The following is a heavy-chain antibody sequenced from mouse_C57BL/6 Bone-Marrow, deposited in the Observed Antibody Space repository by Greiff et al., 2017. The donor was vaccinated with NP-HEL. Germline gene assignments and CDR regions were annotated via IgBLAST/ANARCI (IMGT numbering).Heavy chain of an antibody. CDR2: IYPGDGDT. V-gene: IGHV1-80*01. D-gene: IGHD1-1*01. CDR1: GYAFRSYW. J-gene: IGHJ4*01. CDR3: ARGDYGSSRFGYAMDY. Sequence: VQGVESGAELVKPGASVKISCKASGYAFRSYWMNWVKERPGKGLEWIGQIYPGDGDTKYNGKLKGKATLTADKSSSTAYMQGSSLTSDDSAVYFCARGDYGSSRFGYAMDYWGQGTSVTVSS.